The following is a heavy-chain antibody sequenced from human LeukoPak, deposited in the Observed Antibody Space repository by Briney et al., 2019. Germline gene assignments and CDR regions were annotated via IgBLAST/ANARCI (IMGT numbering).Heavy chain of an antibody. V-gene: IGHV3-30*18. CDR3: AKSVAGYSAYEDY. Sequence: GGSLKLSCVASGFTFNKFGMHWVRLAPGKGLEWVAVISFDAFNKVYADSVRGRFTVSRDNSENTLYLQMKNLKIEDTALYYCAKSVAGYSAYEDYWGQGSLVTVSP. CDR2: ISFDAFNK. CDR1: GFTFNKFG. D-gene: IGHD5-12*01. J-gene: IGHJ4*02.